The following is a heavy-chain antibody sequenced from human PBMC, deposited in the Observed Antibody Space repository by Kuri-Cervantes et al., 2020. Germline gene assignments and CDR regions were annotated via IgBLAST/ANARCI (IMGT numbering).Heavy chain of an antibody. CDR3: ARGSGYDHFDY. D-gene: IGHD5-12*01. CDR2: IYHSGST. Sequence: GSLRLSCTVSGYSISSGYYWGWIRQPPGRGLEWIGSIYHSGSTYYNPSLKSRVTISVGTSKNQFSLKLSSVTAADTAVYYCARGSGYDHFDYWGQGTLVTVSS. J-gene: IGHJ4*02. V-gene: IGHV4-38-2*02. CDR1: GYSISSGYY.